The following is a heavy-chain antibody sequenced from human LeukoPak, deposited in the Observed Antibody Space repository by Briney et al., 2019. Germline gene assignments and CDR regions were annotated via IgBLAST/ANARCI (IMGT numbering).Heavy chain of an antibody. Sequence: GGSLRLSCAASGFTFSSYSMNWVRQAPGKGLEWVAVISYDGSNKYYADSVKGRFTISRDNSKNTLYLQMNSLRAEDTAVYYCARGRGSYSYYYGMDVWGQGTTVTVSS. V-gene: IGHV3-30*03. CDR1: GFTFSSYS. J-gene: IGHJ6*02. D-gene: IGHD1-26*01. CDR3: ARGRGSYSYYYGMDV. CDR2: ISYDGSNK.